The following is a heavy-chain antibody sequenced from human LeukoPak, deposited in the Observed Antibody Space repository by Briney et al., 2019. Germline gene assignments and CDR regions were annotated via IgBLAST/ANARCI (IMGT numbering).Heavy chain of an antibody. J-gene: IGHJ4*02. CDR1: GGSFSGYY. D-gene: IGHD3-10*01. Sequence: SETLSLTCTVYGGSFSGYYWSWIRQPPGKGLEWIGEINHSGSTNYNPSLKSRVTISVDTSKNQFSLKLSSVTAADTAVYYCASANGSGKTYRIDYWGQGTLVTVSS. V-gene: IGHV4-34*01. CDR2: INHSGST. CDR3: ASANGSGKTYRIDY.